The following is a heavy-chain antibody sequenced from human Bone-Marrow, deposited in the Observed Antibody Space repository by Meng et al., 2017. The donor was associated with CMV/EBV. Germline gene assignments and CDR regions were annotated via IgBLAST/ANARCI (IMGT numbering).Heavy chain of an antibody. D-gene: IGHD2-2*02. CDR3: ARGVVVPAAIDLYWYFDL. J-gene: IGHJ2*01. V-gene: IGHV3-7*01. CDR2: IKQDGSEK. CDR1: GFTFSSYS. Sequence: GGSLRLSCAASGFTFSSYSMNWVRQAPGKGLEWVANIKQDGSEKYYVDSVKGRFTISRDNAKNSLYLQMNSLRAEDTAVYYCARGVVVPAAIDLYWYFDLWGRGTPVTVSS.